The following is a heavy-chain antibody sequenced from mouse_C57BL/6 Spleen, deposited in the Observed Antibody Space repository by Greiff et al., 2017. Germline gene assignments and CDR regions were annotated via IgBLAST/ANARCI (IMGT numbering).Heavy chain of an antibody. D-gene: IGHD1-1*01. Sequence: EVQLQQSGAELVRPGASVKLSCTASGFNIKDYYMHWVKQRPEQGLEWIGRIDPGDGDTEYAPKFQGKATMTADTSSNTAYLQLSSLTSEDTAVYYCTRITTVVATDWYFDVWGTGTTVTVSS. CDR3: TRITTVVATDWYFDV. J-gene: IGHJ1*03. CDR2: IDPGDGDT. V-gene: IGHV14-1*01. CDR1: GFNIKDYY.